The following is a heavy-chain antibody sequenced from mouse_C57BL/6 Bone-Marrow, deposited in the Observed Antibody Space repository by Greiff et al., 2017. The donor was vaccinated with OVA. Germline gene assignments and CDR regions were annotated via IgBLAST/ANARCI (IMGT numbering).Heavy chain of an antibody. V-gene: IGHV1-50*01. CDR1: GYTFTSYW. CDR2: IDPSDSYT. J-gene: IGHJ2*01. CDR3: AIYGLDY. Sequence: QVQLQQPGAELVKPGASVKLSCKASGYTFTSYWMQWVKQRPGQGLEWIGVIDPSDSYTNYNQKFKGKATLTVDTSSSTAYMQLSSLTSEDSAVYYCAIYGLDYWGQGTTLTVSS. D-gene: IGHD1-1*02.